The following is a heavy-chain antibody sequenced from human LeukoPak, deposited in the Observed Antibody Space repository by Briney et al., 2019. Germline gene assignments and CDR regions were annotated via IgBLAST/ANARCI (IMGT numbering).Heavy chain of an antibody. V-gene: IGHV3-48*01. CDR2: VSFSSTTI. CDR3: ARDPLDISRWTNAFDI. CDR1: GFSFSTYS. D-gene: IGHD2-2*03. Sequence: GGSLRLSCAASGFSFSTYSMNWVRQAPGKGLEWVSYVSFSSTTIYYADSVKGRFTISRDNSKNTLYLEMNGLRSDDTAVYYCARDPLDISRWTNAFDIWGQGTMVTVSS. J-gene: IGHJ3*02.